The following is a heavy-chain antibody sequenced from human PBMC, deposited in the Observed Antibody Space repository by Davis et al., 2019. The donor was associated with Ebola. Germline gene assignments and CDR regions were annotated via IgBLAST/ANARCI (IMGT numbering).Heavy chain of an antibody. J-gene: IGHJ3*02. CDR2: LSGSGGST. V-gene: IGHV3-23*01. Sequence: GESLKISCAASGFTFSSYAMSWVRQAPGKGLEWVSALSGSGGSTYYTDSVKGRFIISRDNSKNTLYLQMNSLRAEDTAIYYCARGAYGDYIVKAFDIWGQGTKVTVSS. CDR1: GFTFSSYA. CDR3: ARGAYGDYIVKAFDI. D-gene: IGHD4-17*01.